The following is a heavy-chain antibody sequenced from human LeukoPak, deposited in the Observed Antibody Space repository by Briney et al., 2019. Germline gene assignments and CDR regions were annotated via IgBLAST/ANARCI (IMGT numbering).Heavy chain of an antibody. Sequence: SETLSLTCTVSGGSISSYYWSWIRQPPGKGLEWIGYIYYSGSTNYNPSLKSRVTISVDTSKNQFSLKLSSVTAADTAVYYCATTAYYYDSSGYFDYWGQGTLVTVSS. V-gene: IGHV4-59*12. CDR1: GGSISSYY. CDR3: ATTAYYYDSSGYFDY. CDR2: IYYSGST. J-gene: IGHJ4*02. D-gene: IGHD3-22*01.